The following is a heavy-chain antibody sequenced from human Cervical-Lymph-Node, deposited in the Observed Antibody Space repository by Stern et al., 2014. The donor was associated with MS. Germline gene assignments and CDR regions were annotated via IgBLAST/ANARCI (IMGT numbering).Heavy chain of an antibody. CDR3: AREHYYGAGSQHGMDV. V-gene: IGHV4-31*03. D-gene: IGHD3-10*01. CDR1: SGSISSGGYD. CDR2: IFPSGST. Sequence: QLQLQESGPGLVKPSQTLSLTCTVSSGSISSGGYDWAWIRQYPTRGLELIGYIFPSGSTFYNPSLKSRVTISLDTSKNQFFLRLTSVTAADTAVYYCAREHYYGAGSQHGMDVWGQGTTVTVSS. J-gene: IGHJ6*02.